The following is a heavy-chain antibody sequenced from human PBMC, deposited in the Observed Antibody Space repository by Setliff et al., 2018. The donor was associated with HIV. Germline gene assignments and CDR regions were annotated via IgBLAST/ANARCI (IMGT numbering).Heavy chain of an antibody. CDR1: GYTFTAYY. V-gene: IGHV1-2*04. CDR2: INPYSGGT. CDR3: VREVRAAYKGPLWFGQSDPRPDTFDI. D-gene: IGHD3-10*01. J-gene: IGHJ3*02. Sequence: GASVKVSCKASGYTFTAYYIHWVRQAPGQGLEWMGWINPYSGGTNYAQNFQGWVTMTRDTSITTAYMELSRLKSDDTALYFCVREVRAAYKGPLWFGQSDPRPDTFDIWGQGTMVTVSS.